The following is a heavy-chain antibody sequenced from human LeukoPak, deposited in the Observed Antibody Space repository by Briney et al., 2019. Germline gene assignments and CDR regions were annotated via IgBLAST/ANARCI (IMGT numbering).Heavy chain of an antibody. V-gene: IGHV3-53*01. J-gene: IGHJ4*02. CDR2: IENGDKA. D-gene: IGHD5-12*01. CDR3: ARRGGYSGHDFGGGPEGYLDF. Sequence: GGSLRLSCAASGFTVGTHYMNWVRQAPGKGLEWVSVIENGDKASYADSVKGRFTISRDDSNNKVFLHLNSVRPEDTAVYYCARRGGYSGHDFGGGPEGYLDFWGQGTVVTVSS. CDR1: GFTVGTHY.